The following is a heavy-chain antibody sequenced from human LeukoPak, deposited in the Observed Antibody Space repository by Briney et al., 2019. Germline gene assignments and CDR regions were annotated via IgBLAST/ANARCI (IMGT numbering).Heavy chain of an antibody. J-gene: IGHJ4*02. D-gene: IGHD2-2*01. CDR2: IYYSGST. V-gene: IGHV4-39*01. Sequence: SETLSLTCTVSGGSISSSSYYWGWIRQPPGTGLEWIGSIYYSGSTYYNPSLKSRVTISVDTSKNQFSLKLSSVTAADTAVYYCARHSVVPAAMFDYWGQGTLVTVSS. CDR1: GGSISSSSYY. CDR3: ARHSVVPAAMFDY.